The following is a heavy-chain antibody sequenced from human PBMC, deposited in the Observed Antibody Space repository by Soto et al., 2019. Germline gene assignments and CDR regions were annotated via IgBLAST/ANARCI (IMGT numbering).Heavy chain of an antibody. CDR2: ISHDGSNK. J-gene: IGHJ6*02. D-gene: IGHD5-18*01. CDR3: ARALGYNSGDRDHYYGMDV. Sequence: QEQLVESGGGVVQPGRSLRLSCAASGFTFTAYGMHWVRQAPGKGLEWVAVISHDGSNKYYADSVKGRLTLSRDNSKYMLYLQMSSLRPDDTAVYSCARALGYNSGDRDHYYGMDVWGQGTTVTVSS. CDR1: GFTFTAYG. V-gene: IGHV3-30-3*01.